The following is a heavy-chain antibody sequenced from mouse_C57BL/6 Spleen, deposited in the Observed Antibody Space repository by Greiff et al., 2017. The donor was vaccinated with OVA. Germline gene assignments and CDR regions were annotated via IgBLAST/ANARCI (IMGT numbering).Heavy chain of an antibody. CDR2: ISYDGSN. V-gene: IGHV3-6*01. CDR3: ASFDGYFYWYFDV. D-gene: IGHD2-3*01. J-gene: IGHJ1*03. CDR1: GYSITSGYY. Sequence: EVKLVESGPGLVKPSQSLSLTCSVTGYSITSGYYWNWIRQFPGNKLEWMGYISYDGSNNYNPSLKNRISITRDTSKNQFFLKLNSVTTEDTATYYCASFDGYFYWYFDVWGTGTTVTVSS.